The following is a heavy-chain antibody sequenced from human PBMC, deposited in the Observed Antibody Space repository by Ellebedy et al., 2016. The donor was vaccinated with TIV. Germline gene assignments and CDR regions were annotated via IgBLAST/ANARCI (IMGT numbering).Heavy chain of an antibody. CDR1: GGSISSSSYY. V-gene: IGHV4-61*05. J-gene: IGHJ4*02. CDR3: ARGRFDFDY. CDR2: IYYSGST. Sequence: SETLSLXXTVSGGSISSSSYYWGWIRQPPGKGLEWIGYIYYSGSTNYNPSLKSRVTISVDTSKNQFSLKLSSVTAADTAVYYCARGRFDFDYWGQGTLVTVSS. D-gene: IGHD3-10*01.